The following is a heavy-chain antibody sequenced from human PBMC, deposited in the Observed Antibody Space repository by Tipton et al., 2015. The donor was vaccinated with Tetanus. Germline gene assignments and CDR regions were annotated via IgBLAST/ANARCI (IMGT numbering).Heavy chain of an antibody. V-gene: IGHV4-30-4*01. CDR1: GDSLSNGDYY. CDR2: IYYSGST. D-gene: IGHD1-26*01. Sequence: TLSLTCTVSGDSLSNGDYYWSWIRQPPGKGLESIGYIYYSGSTYYNPSLKSRVTISVDTSKNQFSLRLSSVTAADTAVYYCARDRHPYRISGAFRGNDALDIWGPGALVTVSS. J-gene: IGHJ3*02. CDR3: ARDRHPYRISGAFRGNDALDI.